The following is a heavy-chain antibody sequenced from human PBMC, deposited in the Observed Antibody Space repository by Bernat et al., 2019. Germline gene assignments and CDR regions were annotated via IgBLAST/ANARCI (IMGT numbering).Heavy chain of an antibody. CDR2: ISSYNDNT. CDR1: GYTFTSYG. V-gene: IGHV1-18*01. CDR3: ARAGLAWLLSDSSYYMDV. J-gene: IGHJ6*03. Sequence: QVQLVQSGAEVKKPGASLKVSCKASGYTFTSYGISWVRQAPGQGLEWMGWISSYNDNTNYAQKLQGRVTMTTDTSTSTAYMELRSLRSDDTAVYYCARAGLAWLLSDSSYYMDVWGKGTTVTVSS. D-gene: IGHD3-3*01.